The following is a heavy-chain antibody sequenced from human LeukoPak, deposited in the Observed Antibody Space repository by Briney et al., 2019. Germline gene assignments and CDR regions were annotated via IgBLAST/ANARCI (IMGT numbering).Heavy chain of an antibody. J-gene: IGHJ1*01. D-gene: IGHD2-15*01. CDR1: GFTFSSYW. V-gene: IGHV3-7*01. Sequence: PGGSLRLSCAASGFTFSSYWMSWVRQAPGKGLEWVANIKQDGSEKYYVDSVKGRFTIPRDNAKNSLYLQMNSLRAEDTAVYYCARGYCSGGSCYRECFQHWGQGTLVTVSS. CDR2: IKQDGSEK. CDR3: ARGYCSGGSCYRECFQH.